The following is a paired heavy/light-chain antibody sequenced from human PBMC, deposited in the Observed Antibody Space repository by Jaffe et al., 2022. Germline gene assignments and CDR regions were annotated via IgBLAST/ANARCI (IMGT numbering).Light chain of an antibody. V-gene: IGKV3-11*01. CDR3: QQRSNWPPFT. CDR1: QSVSSY. J-gene: IGKJ3*01. CDR2: ETS. Sequence: EIVLTQSPATLSLSPGERATLSCRASQSVSSYLAWYQHRPGQGPRLLIYETSKRATDIPARFTGSGSGTDFTLTISSLEPEDFAVYYCQQRSNWPPFTFGPGTKVEIK.
Heavy chain of an antibody. CDR2: IQYDGSNK. CDR3: AKDGPLVATIYGVFEY. CDR1: GITFSSHG. D-gene: IGHD5-12*01. J-gene: IGHJ4*02. Sequence: QVQLAESGGGVVQPGGSLRLSCTASGITFSSHGFHWVRQAPGKGLEWVAFIQYDGSNKYYVDSVKGRFTISRDNSKKTLYLQMNYLRAEDTAVYFCAKDGPLVATIYGVFEYWGLGTVVTVSS. V-gene: IGHV3-30*02.